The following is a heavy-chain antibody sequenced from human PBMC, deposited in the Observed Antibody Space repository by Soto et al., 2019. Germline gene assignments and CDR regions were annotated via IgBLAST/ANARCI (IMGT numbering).Heavy chain of an antibody. V-gene: IGHV3-30*18. D-gene: IGHD2-2*01. Sequence: QVQLVESGGGVVQPGRSLRLSCAASGFSFSSFGMHWVRQAPGKGLEWVAVISYDGRVDYYAHSVKGRFTISRDNSKNTLDLQMNSLRPEDTAVYYCAKEGDIVGVPGYLSFDYWGQGTLVSVSS. CDR2: ISYDGRVD. CDR3: AKEGDIVGVPGYLSFDY. J-gene: IGHJ4*02. CDR1: GFSFSSFG.